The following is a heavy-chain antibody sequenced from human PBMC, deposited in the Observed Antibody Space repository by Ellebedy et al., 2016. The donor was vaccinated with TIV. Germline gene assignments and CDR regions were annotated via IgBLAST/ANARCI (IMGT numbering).Heavy chain of an antibody. Sequence: GESLKISCAASGFTFSSYSMHWVRQVPGKGLEWVSSISTAITYIYYADSVKGRITISRDNAKNSLYLQMDSLRAEDKAVYYCADLGRGVGGLLPSWGQGSLVTVSS. D-gene: IGHD3-16*01. J-gene: IGHJ5*02. V-gene: IGHV3-21*04. CDR2: ISTAITYI. CDR3: ADLGRGVGGLLPS. CDR1: GFTFSSYS.